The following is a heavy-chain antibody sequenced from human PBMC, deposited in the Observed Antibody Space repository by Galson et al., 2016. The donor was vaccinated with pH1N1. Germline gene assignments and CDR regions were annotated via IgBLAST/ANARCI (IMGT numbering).Heavy chain of an antibody. Sequence: SVKVSCKASGGSFSRHAIDWVRQAPGQGLEWMGGIIPVFGIINYAQNFQGRGTITADESTNTAYMELSRLRSEDTAVYYCVTAGFGARKFDYWGQGTLVTVSS. V-gene: IGHV1-69*13. J-gene: IGHJ4*02. CDR3: VTAGFGARKFDY. CDR1: GGSFSRHA. CDR2: IIPVFGII. D-gene: IGHD3-10*01.